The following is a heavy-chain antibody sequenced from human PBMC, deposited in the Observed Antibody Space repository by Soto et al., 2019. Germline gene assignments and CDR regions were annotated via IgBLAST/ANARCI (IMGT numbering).Heavy chain of an antibody. CDR1: GYTFTSYY. CDR2: INPSGGST. J-gene: IGHJ4*02. D-gene: IGHD1-26*01. CDR3: ARDQQWSRPAHSGSYYFDY. Sequence: QVQLVQSGAEVKKPGASVKVSCKASGYTFTSYYMHWVRQAPGQGLEWMGIINPSGGSTSYAQKFQGRVTMTRDTSTSTVYMELSSLRSEDTAVYYCARDQQWSRPAHSGSYYFDYWGQGTLVTVSS. V-gene: IGHV1-46*01.